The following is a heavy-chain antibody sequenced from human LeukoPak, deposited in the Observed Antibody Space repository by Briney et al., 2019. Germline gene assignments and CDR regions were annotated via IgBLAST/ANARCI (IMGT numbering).Heavy chain of an antibody. CDR2: ISSTGSTI. CDR1: GFTFSSFS. J-gene: IGHJ3*02. V-gene: IGHV3-48*04. D-gene: IGHD6-13*01. CDR3: ARDLDPYSSSWPHAFDI. Sequence: GGSLRLSCAASGFTFSSFSMNWVRQAPGKGLEWVSYISSTGSTIYYAGSVKGRFTIARDNAKNSLSVQMASLRAEDTAVYYCARDLDPYSSSWPHAFDIWGQGTMVTVSS.